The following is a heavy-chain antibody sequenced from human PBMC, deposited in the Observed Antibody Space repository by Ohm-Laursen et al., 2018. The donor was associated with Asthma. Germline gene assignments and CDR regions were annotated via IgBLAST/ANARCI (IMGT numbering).Heavy chain of an antibody. CDR1: GFTFSDYG. CDR2: ISSDGSNK. Sequence: SLRLSCAASGFTFSDYGFHWVRQAPGKGLEWVAVISSDGSNKFYGDSVKGRFTISRDNSKNTLYLQMNSLRAEDTAVYYCARDGTLDDFWSDFDYWGQGTLVTVSS. D-gene: IGHD3-3*01. V-gene: IGHV3-30*03. CDR3: ARDGTLDDFWSDFDY. J-gene: IGHJ4*02.